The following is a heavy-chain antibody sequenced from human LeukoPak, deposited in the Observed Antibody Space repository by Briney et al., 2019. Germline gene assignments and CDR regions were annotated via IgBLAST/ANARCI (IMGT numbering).Heavy chain of an antibody. CDR3: AKDFYDNSGSRYGY. CDR1: GFAFSSYA. CDR2: IDGGGGST. V-gene: IGHV3-23*01. J-gene: IGHJ4*02. Sequence: GGSLRLSCTASGFAFSSYAMSWVRQAPGVGLEWVSAIDGGGGSTWHADSVKGRFTISRDNSKNTLYMQMNSLRVEDTAVYYCAKDFYDNSGSRYGYWGQGTLVTVSS. D-gene: IGHD3-22*01.